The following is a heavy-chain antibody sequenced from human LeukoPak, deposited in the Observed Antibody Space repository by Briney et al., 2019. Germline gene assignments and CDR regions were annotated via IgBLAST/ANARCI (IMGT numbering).Heavy chain of an antibody. V-gene: IGHV1-46*01. D-gene: IGHD2-21*02. CDR2: INPSGGST. CDR1: GYTFTGYY. CDR3: ARDGENCGGDCYNWYFDL. J-gene: IGHJ2*01. Sequence: ASVKVSCTASGYTFTGYYMHWVRQAPGQGLEWMGIINPSGGSTSYAQKFQGRVTMTRDTSTSTVYMELSSLRSEDTAVYYCARDGENCGGDCYNWYFDLWGRGTLVTVSS.